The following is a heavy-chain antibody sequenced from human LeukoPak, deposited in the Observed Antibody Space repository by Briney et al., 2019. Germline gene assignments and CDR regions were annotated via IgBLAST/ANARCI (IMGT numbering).Heavy chain of an antibody. Sequence: PGGSLRLSCAASGFTFSSYWMSWVRQAPGKGLEWVANIKQDGSEKYYVDSVKGRFTISRDNAKNSLYLQMNSLRAEDTAVYYCAREGHPDYGDFTSDAFDIWGQGTMVTVSS. CDR1: GFTFSSYW. D-gene: IGHD4-17*01. J-gene: IGHJ3*02. CDR3: AREGHPDYGDFTSDAFDI. CDR2: IKQDGSEK. V-gene: IGHV3-7*03.